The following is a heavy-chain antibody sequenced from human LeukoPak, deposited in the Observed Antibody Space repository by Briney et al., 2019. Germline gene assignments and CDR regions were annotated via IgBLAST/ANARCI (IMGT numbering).Heavy chain of an antibody. D-gene: IGHD6-13*01. J-gene: IGHJ3*02. CDR3: AAADAYYQSVDAFDI. CDR1: RFTFSNYG. Sequence: PGGSLRLSCAASRFTFSNYGMHWVSQAPGKGLEWVAFIRYDGSNKYYADSVKGRFTISRDNSKNTLYLQMNSLRTGDTAVYYCAAADAYYQSVDAFDIWGQGTMVTVSS. CDR2: IRYDGSNK. V-gene: IGHV3-30*02.